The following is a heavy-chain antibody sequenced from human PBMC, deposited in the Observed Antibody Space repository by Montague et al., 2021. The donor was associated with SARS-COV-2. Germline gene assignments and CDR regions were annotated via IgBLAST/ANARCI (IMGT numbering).Heavy chain of an antibody. D-gene: IGHD3-22*01. CDR1: GGSISSSSYY. CDR3: ARHYYDSSGYYSPWYFDL. CDR2: IYYSGST. V-gene: IGHV4-39*01. J-gene: IGHJ2*01. Sequence: SETLSLTCTVSGGSISSSSYYWGWIRQPPGKGLEWIGSIYYSGSTYYNPSLKSRVTISVDTSENQFSLKLSFVTAADMAVYYCARHYYDSSGYYSPWYFDLWGRGTLVTVSS.